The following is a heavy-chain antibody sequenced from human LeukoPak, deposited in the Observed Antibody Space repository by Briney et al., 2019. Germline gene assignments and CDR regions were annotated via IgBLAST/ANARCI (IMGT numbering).Heavy chain of an antibody. CDR1: GFTFSSYA. V-gene: IGHV3-30*04. D-gene: IGHD6-19*01. CDR3: ARDESIAVAGTHPGY. Sequence: GGSLRLSCAASGFTFSSYAMHWVRQAPGKGLEWVAVISYDGSNKYYADSVKGRFTISRDNSKNTLYLQMNSLRAEDTAVYYCARDESIAVAGTHPGYWGQGTLVTVSS. J-gene: IGHJ4*02. CDR2: ISYDGSNK.